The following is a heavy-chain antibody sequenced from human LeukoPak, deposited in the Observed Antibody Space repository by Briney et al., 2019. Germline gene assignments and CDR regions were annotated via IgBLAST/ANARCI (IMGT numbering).Heavy chain of an antibody. V-gene: IGHV1-24*01. CDR2: FDPEDGET. J-gene: IGHJ2*01. D-gene: IGHD6-13*01. CDR1: GYTLTELS. CDR3: ATRISAAGTLWYFDL. Sequence: ASVTVSCKVSGYTLTELSMHWVRQAPGKGLEWMGGFDPEDGETIYAQKFQGRVTITEDTSTDTAYMELSSLRSEDTAVYYCATRISAAGTLWYFDLWGRGTLVTVSS.